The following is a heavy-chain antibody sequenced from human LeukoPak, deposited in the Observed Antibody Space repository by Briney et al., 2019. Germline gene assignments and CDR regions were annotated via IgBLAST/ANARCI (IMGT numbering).Heavy chain of an antibody. CDR1: GFTFSSYA. J-gene: IGHJ4*02. V-gene: IGHV3-64*01. D-gene: IGHD3-16*01. CDR3: ARAAVGEFLDY. Sequence: TGGSLRLYCAASGFTFSSYAMHWVRQAPGKGLEYVSAISSNGGSTYYANSVKGRFTISRDNSKNTLYLQMGSLRAEDMAVYYCARAAVGEFLDYWGQGTLVTVSS. CDR2: ISSNGGST.